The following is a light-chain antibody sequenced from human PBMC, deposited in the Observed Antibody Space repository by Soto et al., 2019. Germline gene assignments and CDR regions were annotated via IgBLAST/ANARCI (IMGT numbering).Light chain of an antibody. CDR2: AGT. CDR3: CSYARSSIVV. Sequence: QSALTQPASVSGSPGQSITISCTGTRSDIGNSNLVSWYQQHPGEAPKLLIYAGTKRPSGVSDRFSGSNSGITASLTISGLQAEDEAHYFCCSYARSSIVVFAEGTQLTVL. CDR1: RSDIGNSNL. V-gene: IGLV2-23*01. J-gene: IGLJ2*01.